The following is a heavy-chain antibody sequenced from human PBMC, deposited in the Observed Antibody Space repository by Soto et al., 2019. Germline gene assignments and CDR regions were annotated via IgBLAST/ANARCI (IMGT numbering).Heavy chain of an antibody. Sequence: GGSLRLSCAASGFTFSSYSMNWVRQAPGKGLEWVSYISSSSSTIYYADSVKGRFTISRDNAKNSLYLQMNSLRDEDTAVYYCARWGRDGYNLRGYYYYGMDVWGQGTTVTVSS. CDR3: ARWGRDGYNLRGYYYYGMDV. J-gene: IGHJ6*02. CDR2: ISSSSSTI. V-gene: IGHV3-48*02. CDR1: GFTFSSYS. D-gene: IGHD5-12*01.